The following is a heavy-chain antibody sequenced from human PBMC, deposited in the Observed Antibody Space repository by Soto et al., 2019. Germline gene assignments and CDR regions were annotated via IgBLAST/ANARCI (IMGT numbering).Heavy chain of an antibody. CDR2: IYYSGST. CDR1: GGSISSSSYY. V-gene: IGHV4-39*01. J-gene: IGHJ6*03. CDR3: ARQGNPMVRGVKLYYYYMDV. Sequence: SETLSLTCTVSGGSISSSSYYWGWIRQPPGKGPEWIGSIYYSGSTYYNPSLKSRVTISVDTSKNQFSLKLSSVTAADTAVYYCARQGNPMVRGVKLYYYYMDVWGKGTTVTVSS. D-gene: IGHD3-10*01.